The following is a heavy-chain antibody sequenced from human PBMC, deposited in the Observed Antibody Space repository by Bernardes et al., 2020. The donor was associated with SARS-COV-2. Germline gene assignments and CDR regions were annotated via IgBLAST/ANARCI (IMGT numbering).Heavy chain of an antibody. CDR1: GSSITNASYR. CDR2: LSYGGNT. V-gene: IGHV4-39*07. CDR3: ARGLGYCSSTSCSPHWYFDL. Sequence: SETLSLTCSVSGSSITNASYRWGWIRQPPGKGLEWIGSLSYGGNTYYTPSLRSRVTISVDTSKNQFSLKLSSVTAADTAVYYCARGLGYCSSTSCSPHWYFDLWGRGTLVTVSS. D-gene: IGHD2-2*01. J-gene: IGHJ2*01.